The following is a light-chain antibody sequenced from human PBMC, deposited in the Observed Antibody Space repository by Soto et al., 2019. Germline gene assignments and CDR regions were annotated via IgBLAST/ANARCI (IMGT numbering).Light chain of an antibody. CDR3: CSYTSSRTYV. CDR2: ENN. CDR1: SSNIGNNY. V-gene: IGLV1-51*02. J-gene: IGLJ1*01. Sequence: QSALTQPPSVSAAPGQKVTISCSGSSSNIGNNYVSWYQQLPGTAPKLLIYENNKRPSGIPDRFSGSKSGTSATLGITGLQTGDEADYYCCSYTSSRTYVFGTGTKVTVL.